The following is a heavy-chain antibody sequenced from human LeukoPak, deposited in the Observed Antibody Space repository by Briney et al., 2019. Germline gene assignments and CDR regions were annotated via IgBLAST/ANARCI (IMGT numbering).Heavy chain of an antibody. CDR3: AGAGSGSWDFGR. D-gene: IGHD6-13*01. Sequence: GGSLRLSCAASGFTFSTYWMSWVRQAPGKGLEWVANINQDGSVKYYMDSVKGRFTISRDNAKNSLYLQMNSLRADDTGVYYCAGAGSGSWDFGRGAQGTLVIVSS. CDR1: GFTFSTYW. CDR2: INQDGSVK. J-gene: IGHJ4*02. V-gene: IGHV3-7*04.